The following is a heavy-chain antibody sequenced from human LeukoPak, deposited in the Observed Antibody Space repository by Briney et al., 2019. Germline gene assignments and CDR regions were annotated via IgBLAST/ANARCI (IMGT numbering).Heavy chain of an antibody. CDR2: INHSGST. CDR1: GGSFSGYY. D-gene: IGHD3-10*01. CDR3: ARDLAVRGVSWFDP. Sequence: SETLSLTCAVYGGSFSGYYWSWIRQPPGKGLEWIGEINHSGSTNYNPSLKSRVTMSVDTSKNQFSLKLSSVTAADTAVYYCARDLAVRGVSWFDPWGQGTLVTVSS. V-gene: IGHV4-34*01. J-gene: IGHJ5*02.